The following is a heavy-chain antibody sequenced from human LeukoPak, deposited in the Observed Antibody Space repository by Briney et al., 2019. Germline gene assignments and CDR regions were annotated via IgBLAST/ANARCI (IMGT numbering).Heavy chain of an antibody. V-gene: IGHV4-38-2*02. Sequence: ASETLSLTCTVSGYSIRSGFYWGWIRQPPGKGLEWIGNIYHSGITYYTPSLKSRVTISVDTSKNQFYLKLSSVTAADTAVYYCARAVGSFDWLPLFDYWGQGTLVTVSS. J-gene: IGHJ4*02. CDR3: ARAVGSFDWLPLFDY. CDR2: IYHSGIT. D-gene: IGHD3-9*01. CDR1: GYSIRSGFY.